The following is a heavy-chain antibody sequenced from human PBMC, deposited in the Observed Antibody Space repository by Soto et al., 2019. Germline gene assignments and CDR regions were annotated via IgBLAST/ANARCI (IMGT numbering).Heavy chain of an antibody. J-gene: IGHJ6*04. CDR1: GFTFSSYG. V-gene: IGHV3-30*18. CDR2: ISYDGSNK. CDR3: AKEDTEMDNYYYYGMDV. D-gene: IGHD5-18*01. Sequence: QVQLVESGGGVVQPGRSLRLSCAASGFTFSSYGMHWVRQAPGKGLEWVAVISYDGSNKYYADSVNGRFTISRDNSKNTLYLQMNSLRAEDTAVYYCAKEDTEMDNYYYYGMDVWGKGTTVTVSS.